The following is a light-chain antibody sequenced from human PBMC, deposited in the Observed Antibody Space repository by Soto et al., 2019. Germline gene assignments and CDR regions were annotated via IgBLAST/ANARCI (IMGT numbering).Light chain of an antibody. J-gene: IGKJ5*01. Sequence: EIGLKHSPSTPSLSPSKRATLSFRASQSVSSYLAWYQQKPGQAPRLLIYDASNRATGIPARFSGSGSGTDFTLTISSLEPEDFAVYYCQQRSKWPRFGQGTRLEIK. CDR2: DAS. V-gene: IGKV3-11*01. CDR1: QSVSSY. CDR3: QQRSKWPR.